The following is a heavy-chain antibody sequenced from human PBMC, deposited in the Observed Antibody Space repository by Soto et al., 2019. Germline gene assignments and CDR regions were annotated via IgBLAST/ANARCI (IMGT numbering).Heavy chain of an antibody. CDR3: AKDKGGTPYYIDS. Sequence: VLLVESGGGLVQPGRSLRLSCAGSGFNFGNYAMHWVRQAPGKGLEWVAAINWNSDKVAYAGSVLGRFTIFRDSAKNSLHLQMNDLTTEDTALYYCAKDKGGTPYYIDSWGQGILVTVS. CDR2: INWNSDKV. CDR1: GFNFGNYA. J-gene: IGHJ4*02. D-gene: IGHD6-25*01. V-gene: IGHV3-9*01.